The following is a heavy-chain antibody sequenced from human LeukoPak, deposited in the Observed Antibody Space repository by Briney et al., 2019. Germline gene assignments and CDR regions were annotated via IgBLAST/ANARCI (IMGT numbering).Heavy chain of an antibody. V-gene: IGHV4-39*07. D-gene: IGHD1-26*01. CDR1: GGSISSYY. CDR3: ARGSGSYLDH. CDR2: IYYSGST. Sequence: SETLSLTCTVSGGSISSYYWGWIRQPPGKGLECIGNIYYSGSTYYNPSLKSRVTISVDTSKNQFSLKLSSVTAADTAVYYCARGSGSYLDHWGQGTLVTVSS. J-gene: IGHJ4*02.